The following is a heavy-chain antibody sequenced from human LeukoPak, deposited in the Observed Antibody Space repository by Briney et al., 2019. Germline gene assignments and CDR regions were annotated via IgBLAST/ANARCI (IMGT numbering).Heavy chain of an antibody. D-gene: IGHD1-26*01. CDR3: ERCRQRVGSTDDAFDN. V-gene: IGHV3-74*01. J-gene: IGHJ3*02. CDR1: GFTFSEHW. Sequence: PGGSLRLSCTVSGFTFSEHWMHWVRQAPGKGLVWVSRIERDGTTTTYGDSVKGRFTIRRDNAKNTLYLQMNRLRADDTAVYYCERCRQRVGSTDDAFDNWGQGTMVTVAS. CDR2: IERDGTTT.